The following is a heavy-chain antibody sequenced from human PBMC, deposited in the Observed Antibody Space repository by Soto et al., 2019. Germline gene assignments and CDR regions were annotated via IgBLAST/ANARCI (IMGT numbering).Heavy chain of an antibody. CDR3: AKVGVRGYSGYDYYYYGMDV. Sequence: PGGSLRLSCAASGFTFSSYGMHWVRQAPGKGLEWVAVISYDGSNKYYADSVKGRFTISRDNSKNTLYLQMNSLRAEDTAVYYCAKVGVRGYSGYDYYYYGMDVWGQGTTVTVSS. J-gene: IGHJ6*02. CDR2: ISYDGSNK. V-gene: IGHV3-30*18. D-gene: IGHD5-12*01. CDR1: GFTFSSYG.